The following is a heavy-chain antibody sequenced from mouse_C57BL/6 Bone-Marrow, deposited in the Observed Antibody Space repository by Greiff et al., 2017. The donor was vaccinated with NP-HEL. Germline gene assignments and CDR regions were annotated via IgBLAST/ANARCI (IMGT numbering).Heavy chain of an antibody. CDR3: AKYALVYDGDGFDY. CDR2: IRNKANGYTT. CDR1: GFTFTDYY. V-gene: IGHV7-3*01. Sequence: EVKVVESGGGLVQPGGSLSLSCAASGFTFTDYYMSWVRQPPGKALEWLGFIRNKANGYTTEYSASVKGRFTISSDNSQSNLYLQVNAQRAEDSATYYGAKYALVYDGDGFDYWGQGTTLTVSS. J-gene: IGHJ2*01. D-gene: IGHD2-3*01.